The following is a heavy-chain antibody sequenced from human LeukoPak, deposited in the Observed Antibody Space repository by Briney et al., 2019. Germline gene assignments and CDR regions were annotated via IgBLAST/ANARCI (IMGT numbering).Heavy chain of an antibody. CDR3: ASARYFDWLFFDY. J-gene: IGHJ4*02. CDR1: GGSVSSGSYY. Sequence: SETLSLTCTVSGGSVSSGSYYWSWIRQPPGKGLEWIGYIYYSGSTNYNPSLKSRVTISVDTSKNQFSLKLSSVTAADTAVYYCASARYFDWLFFDYWGQGTLVTVSS. CDR2: IYYSGST. D-gene: IGHD3-9*01. V-gene: IGHV4-61*01.